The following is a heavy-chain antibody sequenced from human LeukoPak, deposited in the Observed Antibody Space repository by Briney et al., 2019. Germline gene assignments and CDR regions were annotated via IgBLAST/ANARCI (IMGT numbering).Heavy chain of an antibody. CDR2: IYPGDSDT. Sequence: GESLKISCKGSGYSFTSYWIGWVRQIPGKGLEWMGIIYPGDSDTKYSPSFQGQVTISADKAISTAYLQWSNLKASDTAMYYCARHRPHTDSNSVADYYFDYWGQGTLVTVSS. CDR3: ARHRPHTDSNSVADYYFDY. D-gene: IGHD6-19*01. J-gene: IGHJ4*02. V-gene: IGHV5-51*01. CDR1: GYSFTSYW.